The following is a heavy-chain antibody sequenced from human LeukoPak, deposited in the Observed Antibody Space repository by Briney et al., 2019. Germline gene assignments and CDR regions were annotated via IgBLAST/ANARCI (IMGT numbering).Heavy chain of an antibody. D-gene: IGHD3-22*01. J-gene: IGHJ4*02. V-gene: IGHV3-53*01. CDR3: ARDWGSMDSGYYYHYFDY. CDR1: GFTVSSNY. CDR2: IYSGGST. Sequence: PGGSLRLSCAASGFTVSSNYMSWVRQAPGKGLEWVSVIYSGGSTYYADSVKGRFTISRDNSKNTLYLQMNSLRAEDTAVYYCARDWGSMDSGYYYHYFDYWGQGTLVTVSS.